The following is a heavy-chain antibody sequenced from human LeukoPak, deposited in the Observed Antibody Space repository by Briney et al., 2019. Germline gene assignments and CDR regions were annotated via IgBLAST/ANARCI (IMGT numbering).Heavy chain of an antibody. J-gene: IGHJ4*02. CDR1: GFTFSSYA. CDR3: AKDPNRSFDY. V-gene: IGHV3-30-3*01. Sequence: PGGSLRLSCAASGFTFSSYAMHWVRQAPGKGLEWVAVLSYDGSSKYYADSVKGRFTISRDNSKNTLYLQMNSLRAEDTAVYYCAKDPNRSFDYWGQGTLVTVSS. CDR2: LSYDGSSK. D-gene: IGHD1-14*01.